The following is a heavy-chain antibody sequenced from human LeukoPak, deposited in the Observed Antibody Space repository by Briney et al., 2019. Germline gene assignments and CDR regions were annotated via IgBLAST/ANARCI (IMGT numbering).Heavy chain of an antibody. J-gene: IGHJ4*02. D-gene: IGHD3-22*01. CDR3: ARGPDNYYDTPSDC. CDR2: ISSSSSYI. CDR1: GFTFSSYS. Sequence: PGGSLRLSCAASGFTFSSYSMNWVRQAPGKGLEWVSSISSSSSYIYYTDSVKGRFTISRDNAKNSLYLQMNSLRAEDTAVYYCARGPDNYYDTPSDCWGQGTLVTVSS. V-gene: IGHV3-21*01.